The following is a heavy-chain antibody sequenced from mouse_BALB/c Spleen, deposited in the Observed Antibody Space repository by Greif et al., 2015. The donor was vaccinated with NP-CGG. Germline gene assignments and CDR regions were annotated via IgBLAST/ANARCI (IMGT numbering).Heavy chain of an antibody. CDR1: GFAFSSYD. D-gene: IGHD1-1*01. CDR2: ISSGGGST. CDR3: ARHYYGSSYYFDY. J-gene: IGHJ2*01. V-gene: IGHV5-12-1*01. Sequence: EVQLVESGGGLVKPGGSLKLSCAASGFAFSSYDMSWVRQTPEKRLEWVAYISSGGGSTYYPDTVKGRFTISRDNAKNTLYLQMSSLKSEDTAMCYCARHYYGSSYYFDYWGQGTTLTVSS.